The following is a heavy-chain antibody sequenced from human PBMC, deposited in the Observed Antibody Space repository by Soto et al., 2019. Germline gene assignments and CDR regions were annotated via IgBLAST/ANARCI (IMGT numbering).Heavy chain of an antibody. CDR1: GGSFSGYY. J-gene: IGHJ4*02. D-gene: IGHD2-15*01. CDR3: ARWVEVSLDYFDS. CDR2: INHSGST. Sequence: SETLSLTCAVYGGSFSGYYWSWIRQPPGKGLEWIGEINHSGSTNYNPSLKSRVTISVDTSKNQFSLNLNSVTAADTAVYYCARWVEVSLDYFDSWGQGTPVTVSS. V-gene: IGHV4-34*01.